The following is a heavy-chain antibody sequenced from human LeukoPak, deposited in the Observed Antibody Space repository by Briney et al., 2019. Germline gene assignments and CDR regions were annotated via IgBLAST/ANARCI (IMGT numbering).Heavy chain of an antibody. CDR1: GFTFDDYG. J-gene: IGHJ6*02. CDR2: ISGSGGST. D-gene: IGHD1-26*01. Sequence: GGSLRLSCAASGFTFDDYGMSWVRQAPGKGLEWVSAISGSGGSTYYGDSVKGRFTIPRDNSKNTLYLQMNSLRAEHTAVYYCAKMGATLYYYYYGMDVWGQGTTVTVSS. CDR3: AKMGATLYYYYYGMDV. V-gene: IGHV3-23*01.